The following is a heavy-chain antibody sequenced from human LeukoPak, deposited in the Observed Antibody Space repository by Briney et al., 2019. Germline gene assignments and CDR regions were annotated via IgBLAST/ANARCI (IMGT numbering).Heavy chain of an antibody. V-gene: IGHV3-11*04. CDR2: ISDSGSAI. D-gene: IGHD1-7*01. CDR3: ARGPRYNWNSNYFPFDY. J-gene: IGHJ4*02. CDR1: GFTFSDYY. Sequence: GGSLRLSCAASGFTFSDYYMSWFRQAPGKGLEWVSYISDSGSAISYADSVKGRFTISRDNAKNSLYLQMSSLRVEDTAVYYCARGPRYNWNSNYFPFDYWGQGTLVTVSS.